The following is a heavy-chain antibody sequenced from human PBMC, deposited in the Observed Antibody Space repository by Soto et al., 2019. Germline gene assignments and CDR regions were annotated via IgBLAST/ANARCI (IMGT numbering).Heavy chain of an antibody. CDR2: ISYTGST. D-gene: IGHD3-22*01. CDR1: GGNRRDHC. J-gene: IGHJ4*02. V-gene: IGHV4-59*08. CDR3: ARGSWYYDSSGYLDY. Sequence: SETLSLTCSVAGGNRRDHCWSCIRQTTRKGLEWIGYISYTGSTNYNPSLKNRVTISVDTSKNQFSLKLSSVTAADTAVFYCARGSWYYDSSGYLDYWGRGTLVTVSS.